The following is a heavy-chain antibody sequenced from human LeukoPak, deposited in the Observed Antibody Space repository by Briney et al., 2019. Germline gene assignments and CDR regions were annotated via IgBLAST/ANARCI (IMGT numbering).Heavy chain of an antibody. CDR2: ISGYSGST. D-gene: IGHD6-19*01. CDR3: ARGHSSGRDYYFDT. J-gene: IGHJ4*02. CDR1: GYTFATYS. V-gene: IGHV1-18*01. Sequence: ASVKVSCKTSGYTFATYSVNWVRQAPGQGLEWMGWISGYSGSTNYAQKLQGRVTMTTDTSTTTAYMELRSLKSDDTAVYYCARGHSSGRDYYFDTWGQGTLVTVSS.